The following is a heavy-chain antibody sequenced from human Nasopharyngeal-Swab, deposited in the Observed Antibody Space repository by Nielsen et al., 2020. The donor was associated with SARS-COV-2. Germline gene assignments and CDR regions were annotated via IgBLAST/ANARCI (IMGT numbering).Heavy chain of an antibody. D-gene: IGHD3-3*01. CDR1: GYTFTGYY. Sequence: ASVKVDCKASGYTFTGYYMHRVRQAPGQGLEGMGWSNPNSGGTNYAQKFQGWVTMTRDTSISTAYMELSRLRSDDTAVYYCARDKGLRFLEWLPLKGFTGWFDPWGQGTLVTVSS. CDR2: SNPNSGGT. CDR3: ARDKGLRFLEWLPLKGFTGWFDP. J-gene: IGHJ5*02. V-gene: IGHV1-2*04.